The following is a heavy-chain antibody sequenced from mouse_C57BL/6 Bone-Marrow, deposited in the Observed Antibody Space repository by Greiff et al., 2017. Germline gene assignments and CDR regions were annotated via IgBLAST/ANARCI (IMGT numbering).Heavy chain of an antibody. Sequence: EVQLQQSGPELVKPGASVKIPCKASGYTFTDYNMDWVKQSHGKSLEWIGDINPNNGGTIYNQTVKGKATLTVDNSSSTAYMVLRNLTSEDTAVYYCAKTGGLPWYFDVWGTGTTVTVSS. J-gene: IGHJ1*03. CDR1: GYTFTDYN. D-gene: IGHD3-3*01. CDR3: AKTGGLPWYFDV. CDR2: INPNNGGT. V-gene: IGHV1-18*01.